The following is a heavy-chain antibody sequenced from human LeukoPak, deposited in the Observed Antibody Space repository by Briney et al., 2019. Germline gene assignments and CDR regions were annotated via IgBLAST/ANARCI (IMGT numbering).Heavy chain of an antibody. D-gene: IGHD6-13*01. CDR3: AKGGFRGSSWLRAGGYYFDY. CDR1: GFTFSSYA. V-gene: IGHV3-23*01. J-gene: IGHJ4*02. CDR2: ISGSSGST. Sequence: GGSLRRSCAASGFTFSSYAMSWVRQAPGKGLEWVSAISGSSGSTYYADSVKGRFTISRDNSKNTLYLQMNSLRAEDTAVYYCAKGGFRGSSWLRAGGYYFDYWGQGTLVTVSS.